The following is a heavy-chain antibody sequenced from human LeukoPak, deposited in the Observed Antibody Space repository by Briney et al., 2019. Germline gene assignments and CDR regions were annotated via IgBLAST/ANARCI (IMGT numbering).Heavy chain of an antibody. CDR2: INHSGST. D-gene: IGHD3-9*01. J-gene: IGHJ5*02. CDR3: ARGSTGARDNWFDP. Sequence: SETLSLTCAVYGGSFSGYYWSWIRQPPGKGLEWIGEINHSGSTNYNPSLKSRVTISVDTSKNQFSLKLSSVTAADTAVYYCARGSTGARDNWFDPWGQGTLVTVSS. CDR1: GGSFSGYY. V-gene: IGHV4-34*01.